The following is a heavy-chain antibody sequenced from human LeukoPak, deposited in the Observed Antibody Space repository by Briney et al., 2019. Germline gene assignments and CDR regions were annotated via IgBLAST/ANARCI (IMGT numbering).Heavy chain of an antibody. CDR2: IIPKLNVV. J-gene: IGHJ6*02. CDR3: ATLVSPLTEDEDV. V-gene: IGHV1-69*02. CDR1: GDTFSSDI. D-gene: IGHD3-3*02. Sequence: ASVKVSCKASGDTFSSDIISWVRQAPGQGLEWMGRIIPKLNVVSYAQKFQGRVTFTADKSTNTAYMHLSSLTFEDTAVYYCATLVSPLTEDEDVWGQGTTVTVSS.